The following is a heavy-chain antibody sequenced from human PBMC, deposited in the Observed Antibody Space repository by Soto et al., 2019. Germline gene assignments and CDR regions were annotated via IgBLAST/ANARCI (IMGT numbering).Heavy chain of an antibody. V-gene: IGHV3-23*01. CDR1: GFTFSILA. Sequence: GGSLRLSCAASGFTFSILAMGWVRQAPGKGLEWVSVIDYTGGTTYYTDSVKGRFIISRDNSKKILHLQMNSLRTEDTAIYYCAKDATRTSGWYYFDYWGRGALVTVSS. CDR3: AKDATRTSGWYYFDY. D-gene: IGHD6-19*01. CDR2: IDYTGGTT. J-gene: IGHJ4*02.